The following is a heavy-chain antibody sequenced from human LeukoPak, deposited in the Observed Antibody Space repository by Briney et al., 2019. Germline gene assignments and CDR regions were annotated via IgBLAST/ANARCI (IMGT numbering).Heavy chain of an antibody. J-gene: IGHJ3*02. D-gene: IGHD2-15*01. Sequence: ASVTVSCKASGYIFTAYYIHWLRQAPGQGLEWMGWINPNRGGTTFALNFQGRVTLTRHTSISTVYMELSRLRSDDTAVYYCARDLSGGALGAFDIWGQGTMVTVSS. CDR1: GYIFTAYY. CDR3: ARDLSGGALGAFDI. CDR2: INPNRGGT. V-gene: IGHV1-2*02.